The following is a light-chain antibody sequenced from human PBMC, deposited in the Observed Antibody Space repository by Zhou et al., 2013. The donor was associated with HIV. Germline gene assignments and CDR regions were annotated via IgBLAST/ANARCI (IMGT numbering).Light chain of an antibody. CDR2: GAS. CDR3: QQYNIWLIS. CDR1: QSFGTK. V-gene: IGKV3-15*01. Sequence: EIVMTQSPATLSVSPGERATLSCRASQSFGTKLAWYQQKPGQAPRLLIYGASIRDTGIPARFTGSGSGTEFTLTISSLQSEDFAIYYCQQYNIWLISFGQGTRLEIQ. J-gene: IGKJ5*01.